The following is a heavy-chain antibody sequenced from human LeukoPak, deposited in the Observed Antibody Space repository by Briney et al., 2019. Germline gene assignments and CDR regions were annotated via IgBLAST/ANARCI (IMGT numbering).Heavy chain of an antibody. CDR3: ATPPPTDQQGGAFDI. J-gene: IGHJ3*02. V-gene: IGHV1-69*05. CDR2: IIPIFGTA. D-gene: IGHD2-2*01. Sequence: SVKVSCKASGGTFSSYAISWVRQAPGQGLEWMGGIIPIFGTANYAQKFQGRVTITTDESTSIAYMELSSLRSEDTAVYYCATPPPTDQQGGAFDIWGQGTMVTVSS. CDR1: GGTFSSYA.